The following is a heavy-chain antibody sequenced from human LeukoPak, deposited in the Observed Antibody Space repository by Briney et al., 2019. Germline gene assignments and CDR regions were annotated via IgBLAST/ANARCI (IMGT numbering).Heavy chain of an antibody. CDR2: IRSKAYGGTT. J-gene: IGHJ4*02. D-gene: IGHD4-17*01. CDR3: TRDVTVTFDD. Sequence: GGSLRPSCTASGFTFGDYAMSWVRQAPGKGLEWVGFIRSKAYGGTTEYAASVKGRFTISRDDSKTIAYLQMNSLKTEDTAVYYCTRDVTVTFDDWGQGTLVTVSS. CDR1: GFTFGDYA. V-gene: IGHV3-49*04.